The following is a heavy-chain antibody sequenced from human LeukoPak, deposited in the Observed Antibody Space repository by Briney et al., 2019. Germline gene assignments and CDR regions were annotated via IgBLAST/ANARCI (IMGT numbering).Heavy chain of an antibody. Sequence: ASVKVSCKASGYTFTSYYMHWVRQAPGQGLEWMGIINPSGGSTSYAQKFQGRATMTRDTSTSTVYMELSSLRSEDTAVYYCAREGGRFLEWLVSIDPSGKFDYWGQGTLVTVSS. V-gene: IGHV1-46*01. CDR1: GYTFTSYY. J-gene: IGHJ4*02. CDR2: INPSGGST. CDR3: AREGGRFLEWLVSIDPSGKFDY. D-gene: IGHD3-3*01.